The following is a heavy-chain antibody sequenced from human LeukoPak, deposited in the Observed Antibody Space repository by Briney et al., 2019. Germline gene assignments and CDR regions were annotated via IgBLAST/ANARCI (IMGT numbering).Heavy chain of an antibody. V-gene: IGHV3-23*01. CDR1: GFIFSSFA. Sequence: PGRSLRLSCAASGFIFSSFAMSWVRHAQGEGMEWVSAVPGSGARTYDADSVNGRFTVSRDNSKNTLYLRMNSLRAEDTAVYYCAKARLVRGVIMTPFYFDYWGQGTLVTLSS. CDR3: AKARLVRGVIMTPFYFDY. J-gene: IGHJ4*02. D-gene: IGHD3-10*01. CDR2: VPGSGART.